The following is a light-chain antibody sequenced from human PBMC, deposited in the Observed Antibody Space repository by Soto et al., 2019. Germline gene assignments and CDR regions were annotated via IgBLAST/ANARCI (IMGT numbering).Light chain of an antibody. Sequence: EIVLTQSPGTLSLSPGERATLSCRASQPFSSSYLAWYQQKPGQAPRLLMYGASSRASGVPDRFSGSGSGTDFTITISRLEPEDFAVYYCKQYGSSLWTFGQGTKVEIK. J-gene: IGKJ1*01. CDR2: GAS. CDR3: KQYGSSLWT. V-gene: IGKV3-20*01. CDR1: QPFSSSY.